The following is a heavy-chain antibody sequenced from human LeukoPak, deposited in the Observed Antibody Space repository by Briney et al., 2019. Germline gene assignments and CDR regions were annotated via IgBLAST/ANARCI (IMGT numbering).Heavy chain of an antibody. D-gene: IGHD6-6*01. CDR2: MNPNSGNT. CDR3: ARVSGSSSSGDY. CDR1: GYTFTSYD. J-gene: IGHJ4*02. Sequence: ASVKVSCKASGYTFTSYDINWVRQATGQGLEGMGWMNPNSGNTGYAQKFQGRVTMTRNTSISTAYMELSSLRSEDTAVYYCARVSGSSSSGDYWGQGTLVTVSS. V-gene: IGHV1-8*01.